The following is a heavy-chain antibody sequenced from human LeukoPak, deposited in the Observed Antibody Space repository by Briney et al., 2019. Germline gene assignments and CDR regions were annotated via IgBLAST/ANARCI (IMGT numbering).Heavy chain of an antibody. CDR3: ARDASMFDYDSSGYPDY. CDR2: IIPILGIA. V-gene: IGHV1-69*04. D-gene: IGHD3-22*01. CDR1: GGTFSSYA. Sequence: ASVKVSCKASGGTFSSYAISWVRQAPGQGLEWMGRIIPILGIANYAQKFQGRVTITADKSTSTAYMELSSLRSEDTAVYYCARDASMFDYDSSGYPDYWGQGTRVTVSS. J-gene: IGHJ4*02.